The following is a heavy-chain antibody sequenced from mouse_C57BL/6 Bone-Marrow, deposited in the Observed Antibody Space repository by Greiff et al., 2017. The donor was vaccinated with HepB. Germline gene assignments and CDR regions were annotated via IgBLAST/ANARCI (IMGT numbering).Heavy chain of an antibody. Sequence: EVKLMESGGGLVKPGGSLKLSCAASGFTFSSYALSWVRQTPEKRLEWVATISDGGSYTYYPDNVKGRFTISRDNAKNNLYLQMSHLKSEDTAMYYCARDIYYDYDYAMDYWGQGTSVTVSS. D-gene: IGHD2-4*01. CDR1: GFTFSSYA. J-gene: IGHJ4*01. CDR2: ISDGGSYT. CDR3: ARDIYYDYDYAMDY. V-gene: IGHV5-4*01.